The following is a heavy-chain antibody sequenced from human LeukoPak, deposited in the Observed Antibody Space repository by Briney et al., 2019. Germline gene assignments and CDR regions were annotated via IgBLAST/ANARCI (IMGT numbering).Heavy chain of an antibody. CDR2: IIPIFGTA. Sequence: GSSVKVSCKASGGTFSSYAISWVRQAPGQGLEWMGGIIPIFGTANYAQKFQGRVTITADESTSTGYMELSSLRSEDTAVYYCARVYDFWSGFNTNYYGMDVWGQGTTVTVSS. D-gene: IGHD3/OR15-3a*01. CDR3: ARVYDFWSGFNTNYYGMDV. J-gene: IGHJ6*02. CDR1: GGTFSSYA. V-gene: IGHV1-69*01.